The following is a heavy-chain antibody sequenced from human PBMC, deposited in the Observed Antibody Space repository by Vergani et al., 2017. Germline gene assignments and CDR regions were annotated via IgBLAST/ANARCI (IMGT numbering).Heavy chain of an antibody. V-gene: IGHV3-21*01. J-gene: IGHJ5*02. Sequence: EVQLVESGGGLVKPGGSLRLSCAASGFTFSSYSMNWVRQAPGKGLEWVSSISSSSSYIYYADSVKGRFTISRDNAKNSLYLQMNSLRAEDTAVYYGAREPAGFSSSAKGXFDPWGQGTLVTVSS. D-gene: IGHD6-6*01. CDR2: ISSSSSYI. CDR1: GFTFSSYS. CDR3: AREPAGFSSSAKGXFDP.